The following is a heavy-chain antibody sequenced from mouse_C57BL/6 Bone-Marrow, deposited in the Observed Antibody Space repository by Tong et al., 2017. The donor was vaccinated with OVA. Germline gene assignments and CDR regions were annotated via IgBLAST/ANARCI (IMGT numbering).Heavy chain of an antibody. D-gene: IGHD1-2*01. CDR1: GFSLTGYG. V-gene: IGHV2-6-7*01. Sequence: VQLKESGPGLVAPSQSLSITCTVSGFSLTGYGVNWVRQPPGKGLEWLGMIWGDGSTDYNSALKSRLSISKDNSKSQVFLKMNSLQTDDTAMYYGARHYPFFDYWGQGTTLAVSS. CDR2: IWGDGST. CDR3: ARHYPFFDY. J-gene: IGHJ2*01.